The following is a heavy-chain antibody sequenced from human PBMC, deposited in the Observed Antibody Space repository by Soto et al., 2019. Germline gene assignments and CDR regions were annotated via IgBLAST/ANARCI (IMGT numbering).Heavy chain of an antibody. D-gene: IGHD5-12*01. CDR1: GYTFTNYY. CDR3: ARDLPLASGGSDY. J-gene: IGHJ4*02. CDR2: VNPSDGST. Sequence: ASVKVSCKASGYTFTNYYIHWVRQAPGQGLEWVGIVNPSDGSTNFAQKFPGRVTMTRDTSTSTVYMELSSLGSEDTAMYYCARDLPLASGGSDYWGQGTLVTVSS. V-gene: IGHV1-46*01.